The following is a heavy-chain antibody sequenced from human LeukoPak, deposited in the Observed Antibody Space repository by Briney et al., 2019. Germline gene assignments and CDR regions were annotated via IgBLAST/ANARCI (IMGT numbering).Heavy chain of an antibody. Sequence: GESLKISCKGSGYSFTSYWIGWVRQMPGKGLEWMGIIYPGDSDTRYSPSFQGQVTISADKSISTAYLQWSSLKASDTAMYHCATTGPRYCGGDCYSDYWGQGTLVTVSS. CDR2: IYPGDSDT. V-gene: IGHV5-51*01. D-gene: IGHD2-21*02. CDR1: GYSFTSYW. J-gene: IGHJ4*02. CDR3: ATTGPRYCGGDCYSDY.